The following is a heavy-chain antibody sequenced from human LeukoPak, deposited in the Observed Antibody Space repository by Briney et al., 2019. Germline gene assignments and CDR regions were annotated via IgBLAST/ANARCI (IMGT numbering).Heavy chain of an antibody. CDR3: ARVYGDFREDAFDI. D-gene: IGHD4-17*01. CDR1: GFTFSSYW. V-gene: IGHV3-7*01. CDR2: INQDGSEK. J-gene: IGHJ3*02. Sequence: GGSLRLSCAASGFTFSSYWMSWVRQAPGKGLEWVANINQDGSEKYYVDSVKGRFTISRDNAKNSLYLQMNSLRAEDTVVYYCARVYGDFREDAFDIWGQGTMVTVSS.